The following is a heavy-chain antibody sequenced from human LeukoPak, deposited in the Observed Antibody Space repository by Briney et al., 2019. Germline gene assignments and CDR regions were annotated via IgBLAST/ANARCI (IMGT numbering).Heavy chain of an antibody. V-gene: IGHV3-23*01. J-gene: IGHJ4*02. Sequence: GVSLRLSCAASGFTFSNYAIHWVRQAPGKGLEWVSIVGGRGVKTYYADSVKGRFTISRDNCKNTVYLQMNSLRAEDTAVYYCAKRGDCSGTCTYDYWGQATLVTVSS. CDR2: VGGRGVKT. D-gene: IGHD2-2*01. CDR1: GFTFSNYA. CDR3: AKRGDCSGTCTYDY.